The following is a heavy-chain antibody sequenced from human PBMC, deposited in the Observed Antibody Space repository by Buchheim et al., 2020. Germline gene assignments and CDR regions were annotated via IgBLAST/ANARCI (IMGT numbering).Heavy chain of an antibody. CDR1: GFTFSSYS. Sequence: EVQLVESGGGLVKPGGSLRLSCAASGFTFSSYSMNWVRQAPGKGLEWVSSISSSSSYIYYADSVKGRFTISRDNAKNSLYLQMNSLRAEDTAVYYCARDIRVERQEVARRKYGMDVWGQGTT. D-gene: IGHD1-1*01. V-gene: IGHV3-21*01. CDR3: ARDIRVERQEVARRKYGMDV. CDR2: ISSSSSYI. J-gene: IGHJ6*02.